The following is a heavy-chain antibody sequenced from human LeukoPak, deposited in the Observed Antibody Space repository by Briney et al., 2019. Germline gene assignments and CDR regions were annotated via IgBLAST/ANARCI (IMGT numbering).Heavy chain of an antibody. Sequence: GGSLRLSCAASGFTFSSYWMHWVRQAPGKGLVWVSRINSDGSSTSYADSVKGQFTISRDNAKNTLYLQMNSLRAEDTAVYYCARATSPYYDSSGYYLSDAFDIWGQGTMVTVSS. CDR2: INSDGSST. D-gene: IGHD3-22*01. CDR1: GFTFSSYW. V-gene: IGHV3-74*01. J-gene: IGHJ3*02. CDR3: ARATSPYYDSSGYYLSDAFDI.